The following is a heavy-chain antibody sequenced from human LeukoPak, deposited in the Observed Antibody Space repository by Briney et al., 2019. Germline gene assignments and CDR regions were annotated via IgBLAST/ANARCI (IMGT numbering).Heavy chain of an antibody. V-gene: IGHV3-74*01. CDR3: ARAQVGAPTDL. D-gene: IGHD1-26*01. Sequence: GGSLRLSCAASGIPFSSYAMYWVRQAPGKGLVWVARIHGDGDNISYADSVRGRFTISRDNAKDTLYLHMNSLRPEDTAVYYCARAQVGAPTDLWGQGTLVTVSS. CDR2: IHGDGDNI. J-gene: IGHJ5*02. CDR1: GIPFSSYA.